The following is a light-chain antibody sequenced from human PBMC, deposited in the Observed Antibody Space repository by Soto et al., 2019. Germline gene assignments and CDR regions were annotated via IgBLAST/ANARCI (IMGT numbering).Light chain of an antibody. V-gene: IGLV2-14*01. CDR3: SSYTGSSTPYV. CDR1: SSDVGGYNY. J-gene: IGLJ1*01. Sequence: QSALTQPASVSGSPGQSITISCTGTSSDVGGYNYVSWYQQYPGKAPKLMIYDVSNRPSGVSNRFSGSKSGNTASLTISGLQAEDEGDYYCSSYTGSSTPYVFGTGTQLTVL. CDR2: DVS.